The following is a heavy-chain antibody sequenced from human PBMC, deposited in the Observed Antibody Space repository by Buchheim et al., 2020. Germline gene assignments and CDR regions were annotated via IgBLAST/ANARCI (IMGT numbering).Heavy chain of an antibody. CDR2: IYYSGST. D-gene: IGHD3-10*01. CDR3: ARVTRITMVRGVTHYYYYYGMDV. V-gene: IGHV4-39*07. J-gene: IGHJ6*02. Sequence: QLQLQESGPGLVKPSETLSLTCTVSGGSISSSSYYWGWIRQPPGKGLEWIGSIYYSGSTYYNPSLKSRVPISVDTSKNQFSLKLSSVTAADTAVYYCARVTRITMVRGVTHYYYYYGMDVWGQGTT. CDR1: GGSISSSSYY.